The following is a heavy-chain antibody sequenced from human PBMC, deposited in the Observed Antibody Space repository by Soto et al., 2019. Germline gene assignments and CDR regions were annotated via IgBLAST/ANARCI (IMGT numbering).Heavy chain of an antibody. D-gene: IGHD5-12*01. CDR2: NSAYNGNT. CDR3: ARGPDIVATMDWFDP. V-gene: IGHV1-18*01. Sequence: ASVKVSCKASGYTFTSYGISWVRQAPGQGLEWMGWNSAYNGNTNYAQKLQGRVTMTTDTSTSTAYMELRSLRSDDTAVYYCARGPDIVATMDWFDPWGQGTLVTVSS. J-gene: IGHJ5*02. CDR1: GYTFTSYG.